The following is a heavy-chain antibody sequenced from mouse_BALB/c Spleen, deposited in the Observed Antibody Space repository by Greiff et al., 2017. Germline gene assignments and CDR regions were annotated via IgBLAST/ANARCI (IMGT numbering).Heavy chain of an antibody. CDR2: IDPSDSYT. CDR1: GYTFTSYW. V-gene: IGHV1-69*02. CDR3: ARWGGGYFDV. Sequence: QVQLQQPGAELVKPGASVKLSCKASGYTFTSYWMLWVKQRPGQGLGWIGEIDPSDSYTNYNQKFKGKATLTVDKSSSTAYMQLSSLTSEDTAVYYCARWGGGYFDVWGAGTAVTVSS. J-gene: IGHJ1*01.